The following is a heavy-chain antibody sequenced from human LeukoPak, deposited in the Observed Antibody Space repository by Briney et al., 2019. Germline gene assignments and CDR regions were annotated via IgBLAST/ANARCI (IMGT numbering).Heavy chain of an antibody. CDR2: LYYGVST. Sequence: GGSLRLSCVVSGFTVSGDYISWFRQAPGKGLEWVSVLYYGVSTFYKDSVRGRFTTSGDKFKNTVYLQMNSLRAEDTAVYYCARGRQNYGDYSYWGQGTLVTVSS. CDR1: GFTVSGDY. D-gene: IGHD4-17*01. CDR3: ARGRQNYGDYSY. V-gene: IGHV3-53*01. J-gene: IGHJ4*02.